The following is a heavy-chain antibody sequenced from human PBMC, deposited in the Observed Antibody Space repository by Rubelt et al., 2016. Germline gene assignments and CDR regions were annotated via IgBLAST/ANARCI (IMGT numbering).Heavy chain of an antibody. V-gene: IGHV3-30*04. CDR1: SSYA. Sequence: SSYAMHWVRQAPGKGLEWVAVISYDGSNKYYADSVKGRFTISRDNSKNTLYLQMNSLSTEDTALYSCARDGEGTYASRGGENAFDIWGQGTMVTVS. D-gene: IGHD3-10*01. CDR2: ISYDGSNK. J-gene: IGHJ3*02. CDR3: ARDGEGTYASRGGENAFDI.